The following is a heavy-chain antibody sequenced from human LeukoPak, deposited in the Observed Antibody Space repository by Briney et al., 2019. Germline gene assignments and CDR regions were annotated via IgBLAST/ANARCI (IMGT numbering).Heavy chain of an antibody. CDR3: AKDSLFLGELSSYFDY. D-gene: IGHD3-16*02. CDR2: ISYDGSNK. Sequence: GGSLRLSCAASGFTFSSYGMHWARQAPGKGLEWVAVISYDGSNKYYADSVKGRFTISRDNSKNTLYLQMNSLRAEDTAVYYCAKDSLFLGELSSYFDYWGQGTLVTVSS. CDR1: GFTFSSYG. V-gene: IGHV3-30*18. J-gene: IGHJ4*02.